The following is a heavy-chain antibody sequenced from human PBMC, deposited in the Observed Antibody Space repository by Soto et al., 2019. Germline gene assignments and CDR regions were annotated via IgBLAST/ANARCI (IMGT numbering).Heavy chain of an antibody. CDR3: AKALPPGSYYKPLHY. J-gene: IGHJ4*02. Sequence: GGSLRLSCAASGFNFDDYAIHWVRQAPGKGLEWVSGISWNSDTIGYADSVKGRFTISRDSAKNSVYLQMNSLRPEDTALYYCAKALPPGSYYKPLHYWGQGALVTVSS. D-gene: IGHD3-10*01. CDR1: GFNFDDYA. CDR2: ISWNSDTI. V-gene: IGHV3-9*01.